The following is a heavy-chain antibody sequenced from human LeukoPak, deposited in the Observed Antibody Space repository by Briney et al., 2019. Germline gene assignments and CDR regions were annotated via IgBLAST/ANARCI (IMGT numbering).Heavy chain of an antibody. J-gene: IGHJ4*02. D-gene: IGHD2-15*01. CDR3: AREGRSSTPGY. CDR1: GGSISNSY. V-gene: IGHV4-4*07. CDR2: IPASGNT. Sequence: SETLSLTCTVSGGSISNSYWCWVRQPAGKGLEWIGRIPASGNTDYNPSLKGRVTTSVDTSKNQFSLRLTSVTAADTAVYYCAREGRSSTPGYWGQGTLVTVSS.